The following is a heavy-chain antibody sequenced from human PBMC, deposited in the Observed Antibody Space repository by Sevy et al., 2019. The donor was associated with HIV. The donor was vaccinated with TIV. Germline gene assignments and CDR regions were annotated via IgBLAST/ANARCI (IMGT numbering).Heavy chain of an antibody. CDR1: GFPVSSHY. Sequence: GSLRLSCAASGFPVSSHYMSWVRQAPGKGLECVSVINSPGNTYYADSVKGRFTISRDSSKNTMDLQMNSLRVEDTALYYCARGGGWSVLDWFDPWVQGTQVTVSS. D-gene: IGHD6-19*01. J-gene: IGHJ5*02. CDR2: INSPGNT. V-gene: IGHV3-53*01. CDR3: ARGGGWSVLDWFDP.